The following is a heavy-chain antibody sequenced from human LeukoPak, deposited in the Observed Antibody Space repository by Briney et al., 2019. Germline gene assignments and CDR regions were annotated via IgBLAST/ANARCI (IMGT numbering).Heavy chain of an antibody. CDR1: GGSFSGYY. D-gene: IGHD2-15*01. CDR2: INHSGST. CDR3: ARGPRRGRSGGRIYYFGY. V-gene: IGHV4-34*01. J-gene: IGHJ4*02. Sequence: SETLSLTCAVYGGSFSGYYWSWIRQPPGKGLEWIGEINHSGSTNYNPSLKSRVTISVDTSKNQFSLKLSSVTAADTAVYYCARGPRRGRSGGRIYYFGYWGQGTLVTVSS.